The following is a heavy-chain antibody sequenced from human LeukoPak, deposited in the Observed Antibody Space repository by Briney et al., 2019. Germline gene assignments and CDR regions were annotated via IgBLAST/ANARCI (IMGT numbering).Heavy chain of an antibody. CDR3: ARAGIAVAAPDY. Sequence: SETLSLTCTVSGGSISSYYWSWIRQPPGKGLEWIGYIYYSGSTNYNPSLKSRVTISVDTSKNQFSLKLSSVTAADTAVYYCARAGIAVAAPDYWGQGTLVTVPS. CDR1: GGSISSYY. D-gene: IGHD6-19*01. J-gene: IGHJ4*02. V-gene: IGHV4-59*01. CDR2: IYYSGST.